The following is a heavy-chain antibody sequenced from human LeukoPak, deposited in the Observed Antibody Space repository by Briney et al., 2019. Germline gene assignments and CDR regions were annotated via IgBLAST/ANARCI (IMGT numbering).Heavy chain of an antibody. CDR2: VTGTSSPI. Sequence: GGSLRLSCEVSGFTFSTNSMNWVRQAPGKGLEWVSYVTGTSSPIYYADSVKGRFTISRNNAKNSLYLQMNSLRAEDTAVYYCARDPGSGYSGAFDIWGQGTMVTVSS. J-gene: IGHJ3*02. D-gene: IGHD3-9*01. CDR1: GFTFSTNS. CDR3: ARDPGSGYSGAFDI. V-gene: IGHV3-48*01.